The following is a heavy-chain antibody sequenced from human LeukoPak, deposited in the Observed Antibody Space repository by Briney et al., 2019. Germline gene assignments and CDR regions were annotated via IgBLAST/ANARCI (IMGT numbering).Heavy chain of an antibody. V-gene: IGHV4-59*11. J-gene: IGHJ5*02. CDR2: IHYSGNT. CDR1: GGSITTHY. Sequence: SETLSLTCTVSGGSITTHYWNWIRQPPGKGLEWVGYIHYSGNTNYNPSLKNRVTISLDTSKNQFSLKLSSVTAADTAVYYCARDQGGDSGFWYDPWGQGTLVTVSS. D-gene: IGHD4-17*01. CDR3: ARDQGGDSGFWYDP.